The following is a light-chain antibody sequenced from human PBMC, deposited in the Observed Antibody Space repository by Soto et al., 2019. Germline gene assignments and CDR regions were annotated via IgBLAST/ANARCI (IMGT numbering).Light chain of an antibody. V-gene: IGLV1-44*01. J-gene: IGLJ1*01. CDR1: ASNIGRDP. Sequence: SALTQPPSASGAPGQRVTISCSGSASNIGRDPVNWYQQVPGTAPKLLIYENNHRPSGVPDRFSGSKSGTSASLVISGLQSEDEAEYFCAGWDGSLKGFVFGTGTKAPS. CDR3: AGWDGSLKGFV. CDR2: ENN.